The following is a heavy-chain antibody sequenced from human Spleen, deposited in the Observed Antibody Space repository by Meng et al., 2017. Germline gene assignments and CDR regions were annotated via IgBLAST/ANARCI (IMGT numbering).Heavy chain of an antibody. D-gene: IGHD4-11*01. CDR3: ARGPTTMAHDFDY. CDR1: GGSFSGYY. V-gene: IGHV4-34*01. Sequence: VGLQKGGDGRVKPSETSALTCRVYGGSFSGYYWSWIRQPTGKGLEWIGEINHSGSTNYNPSLESRATISVDTSQNNLSLKLSSVTAADSAVYYCARGPTTMAHDFDYWGQGTLVTVSS. J-gene: IGHJ4*02. CDR2: INHSGST.